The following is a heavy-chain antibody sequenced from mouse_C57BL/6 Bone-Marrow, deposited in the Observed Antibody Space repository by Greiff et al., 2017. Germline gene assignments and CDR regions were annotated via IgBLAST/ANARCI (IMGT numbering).Heavy chain of an antibody. V-gene: IGHV1-81*01. Sequence: QVQLQQSGAELARPGASVKLSCKASGYTFTSYGISWVKQRTGQGLEWIGEIYPRSGNTYYNEKFKGKATLTADKSSSPAYMELRSLTSEDSAVYVCARENYGSSQGYAMDYWGQGTSVTVSA. J-gene: IGHJ4*01. CDR1: GYTFTSYG. D-gene: IGHD1-1*01. CDR3: ARENYGSSQGYAMDY. CDR2: IYPRSGNT.